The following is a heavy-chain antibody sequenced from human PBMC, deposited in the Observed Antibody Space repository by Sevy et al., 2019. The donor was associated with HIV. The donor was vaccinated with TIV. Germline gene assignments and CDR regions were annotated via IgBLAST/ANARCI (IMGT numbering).Heavy chain of an antibody. CDR2: IKQDESEK. D-gene: IGHD3-22*01. Sequence: GSLRLSCAASGFSFSHYWMHWVRQAPGKGVEWVDNIKQDESEKYYVASVKGRFTISRDNAKNSVYLQMNSLIPEDTSIYYCARGNSGSFDYWGQGTLVTVSS. V-gene: IGHV3-7*04. CDR3: ARGNSGSFDY. CDR1: GFSFSHYW. J-gene: IGHJ4*02.